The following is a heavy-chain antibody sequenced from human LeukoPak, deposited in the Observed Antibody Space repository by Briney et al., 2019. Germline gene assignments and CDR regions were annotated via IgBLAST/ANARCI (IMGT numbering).Heavy chain of an antibody. D-gene: IGHD6-19*01. Sequence: PSETLSLTCAVYGGSFSGYYWSWIRQPPGKGLEWIWEINHSGSTNYNPSLKSRVTISVDTSKNQFSLKLSSVTAADTAVYYCARSDQWLVRGDNWFDPWGQGTLVTVSS. V-gene: IGHV4-34*01. J-gene: IGHJ5*02. CDR3: ARSDQWLVRGDNWFDP. CDR1: GGSFSGYY. CDR2: INHSGST.